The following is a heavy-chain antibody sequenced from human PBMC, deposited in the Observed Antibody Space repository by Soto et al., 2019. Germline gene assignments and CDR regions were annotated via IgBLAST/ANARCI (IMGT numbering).Heavy chain of an antibody. J-gene: IGHJ1*01. CDR2: VYTSGNS. V-gene: IGHV4-4*07. Sequence: QVQLQESGPGLVKPSETLSLTCTVSGGSISHYSCSWIRQSAGKGLEWIGRVYTSGNSHYNPSLRSRVSISVDKSRNQVSLRVTSVTAADTALYYCMTETGDNWTYEVYWGQGTPVTVSS. CDR3: MTETGDNWTYEVY. D-gene: IGHD1-7*01. CDR1: GGSISHYS.